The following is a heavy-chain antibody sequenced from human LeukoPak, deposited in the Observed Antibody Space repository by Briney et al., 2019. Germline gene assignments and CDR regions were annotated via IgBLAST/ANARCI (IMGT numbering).Heavy chain of an antibody. J-gene: IGHJ4*02. CDR2: ISYDGSHK. Sequence: GGSLRLSCAASGFTFSNYGMHWVRQAPGKGLEWMAVISYDGSHKYYADSVKGRFTISRDNSKNTLYLQMNSLRAEDTAVYYCARDAYHNDYFEYWGQGTLVTVSS. D-gene: IGHD2-2*01. V-gene: IGHV3-30*03. CDR1: GFTFSNYG. CDR3: ARDAYHNDYFEY.